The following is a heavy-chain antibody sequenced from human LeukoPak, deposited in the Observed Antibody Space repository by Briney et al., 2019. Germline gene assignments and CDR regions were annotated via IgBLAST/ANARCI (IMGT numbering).Heavy chain of an antibody. V-gene: IGHV4-39*07. CDR1: GGSISSSSYY. Sequence: SETLSLTCTVSGGSISSSSYYWGWIRQPPGKGLEWIGSIYYSGSTYYNPSLKSRVTMSVDTSKNQFSLKLSSVTAADTAVYYCAVAVEYYFDYWGQGTLVTVSS. CDR2: IYYSGST. CDR3: AVAVEYYFDY. J-gene: IGHJ4*02. D-gene: IGHD5-12*01.